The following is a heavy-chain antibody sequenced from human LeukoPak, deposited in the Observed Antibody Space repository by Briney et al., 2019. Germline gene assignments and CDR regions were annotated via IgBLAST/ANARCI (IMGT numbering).Heavy chain of an antibody. J-gene: IGHJ3*02. Sequence: GESLKISCKGSGYSFSTYWIGWVRQMPGKGLEWMGAIYPGDSDTRYSPSFQGRVTFSADKSINTAYLQWSSLKASDTAIYYCARELATNVCGAFDIWGQGTMVTASS. CDR2: IYPGDSDT. CDR3: ARELATNVCGAFDI. D-gene: IGHD1-26*01. CDR1: GYSFSTYW. V-gene: IGHV5-51*01.